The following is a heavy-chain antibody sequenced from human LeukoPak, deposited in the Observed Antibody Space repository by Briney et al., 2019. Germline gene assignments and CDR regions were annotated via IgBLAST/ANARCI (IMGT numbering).Heavy chain of an antibody. Sequence: GGSLRLSCAASGFTFSSYAMHWVRQAPGKGLEWVAVISYDGSNKYYADSVKGRFTISRDNSKNTLYLQMNSLRAENTAVYYCAKHQRPMSYDILTGYYTRFAPNWFDPWGQGTLVTVSS. J-gene: IGHJ5*02. D-gene: IGHD3-9*01. CDR2: ISYDGSNK. V-gene: IGHV3-30*04. CDR3: AKHQRPMSYDILTGYYTRFAPNWFDP. CDR1: GFTFSSYA.